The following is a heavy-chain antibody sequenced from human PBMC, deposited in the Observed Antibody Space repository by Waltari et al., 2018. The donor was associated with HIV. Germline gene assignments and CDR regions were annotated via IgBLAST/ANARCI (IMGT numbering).Heavy chain of an antibody. Sequence: QVQLVESGGGVVQPGRSLRLSCAASGFTFSRDGMHWVRQAPGKGLEWVAVIWYDGTNKYYADSVKGRFTISRDNSKNTLYLQMNSLRAEDTAVYYCARDRSEGGGYYYYGLDVWGQGTTVTVSS. CDR2: IWYDGTNK. D-gene: IGHD2-15*01. V-gene: IGHV3-33*01. CDR3: ARDRSEGGGYYYYGLDV. CDR1: GFTFSRDG. J-gene: IGHJ6*02.